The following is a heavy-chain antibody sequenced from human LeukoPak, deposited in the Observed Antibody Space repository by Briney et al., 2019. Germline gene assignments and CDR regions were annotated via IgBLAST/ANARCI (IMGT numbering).Heavy chain of an antibody. J-gene: IGHJ4*02. CDR1: GFTFSSYT. D-gene: IGHD3-10*01. V-gene: IGHV3-48*01. CDR3: VRDEPITMVRGVIDY. Sequence: GGSLRLSCAASGFTFSSYTMNWVRQPPGKGLEWVSNIGTSSTTIYYADSVKGRFTISRDNAKNSLYLQMNSLRAEDTAVYYCVRDEPITMVRGVIDYWGQGTLVTVSS. CDR2: IGTSSTTI.